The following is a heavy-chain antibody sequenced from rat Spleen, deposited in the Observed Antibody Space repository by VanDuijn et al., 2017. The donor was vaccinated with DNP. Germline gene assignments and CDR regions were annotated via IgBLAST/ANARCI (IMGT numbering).Heavy chain of an antibody. Sequence: EVQLVESGGGLVQPGRSLKLSCAASGFTFSIYGMAWVRQATTKGLEWVAYISAGGDNTYYRDSVKGRFTISRDNAKNTQYLQKDSLRSEVSATYYCARWKLTRNSGWFAYWGQGTLVTVSS. CDR3: ARWKLTRNSGWFAY. CDR2: ISAGGDNT. D-gene: IGHD1-7*01. J-gene: IGHJ3*01. V-gene: IGHV5S13*01. CDR1: GFTFSIYG.